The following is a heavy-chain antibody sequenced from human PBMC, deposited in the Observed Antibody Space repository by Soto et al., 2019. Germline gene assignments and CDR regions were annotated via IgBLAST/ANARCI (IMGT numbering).Heavy chain of an antibody. CDR1: GGSISSYY. V-gene: IGHV4-59*08. D-gene: IGHD5-18*01. J-gene: IGHJ4*02. CDR2: IYYSGST. CDR3: ARRSELWFLFDY. Sequence: QVQLQESGPGLVKPSETLSLTCTVSGGSISSYYWSWIRQPPGKGLEWIGYIYYSGSTNYNPSLKSRVTISVDTSKNQFSLKLISVTAADTAVYYCARRSELWFLFDYWGQGTLVTVSS.